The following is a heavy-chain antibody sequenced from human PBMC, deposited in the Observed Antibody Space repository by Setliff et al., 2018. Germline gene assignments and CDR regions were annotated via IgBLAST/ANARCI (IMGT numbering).Heavy chain of an antibody. J-gene: IGHJ6*03. D-gene: IGHD2-15*01. Sequence: SVKVSCKASGGAFSSYAIDWVRQAPGQGLEWMGGIIPMFGTTNYAQRFRGRVTITADESTTTAYLELSSLRSEDTAVYYCARVRDCSGGICHRGFHHYMDVWGKGTTVTSP. CDR2: IIPMFGTT. V-gene: IGHV1-69*13. CDR3: ARVRDCSGGICHRGFHHYMDV. CDR1: GGAFSSYA.